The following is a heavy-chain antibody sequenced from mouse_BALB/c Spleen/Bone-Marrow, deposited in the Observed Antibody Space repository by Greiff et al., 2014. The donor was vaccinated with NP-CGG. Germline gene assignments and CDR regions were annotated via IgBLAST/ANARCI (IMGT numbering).Heavy chain of an antibody. J-gene: IGHJ4*01. CDR1: GFTFSSYT. D-gene: IGHD2-14*01. V-gene: IGHV5-6-4*01. CDR3: TRGDRYEGYCYAMDY. Sequence: EVKLMESGGGLVKPGGSLKLSCAASGFTFSSYTMSWVRQTPEKRLEWVATISSGGSYTYYPDSVKGRFTISRDNAENTLYLQMSSLKSEDTAMCYCTRGDRYEGYCYAMDYWGQGTSVTVSS. CDR2: ISSGGSYT.